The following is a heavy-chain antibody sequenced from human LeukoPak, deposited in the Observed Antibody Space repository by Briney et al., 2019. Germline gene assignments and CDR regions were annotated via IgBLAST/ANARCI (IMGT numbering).Heavy chain of an antibody. V-gene: IGHV1-69*05. D-gene: IGHD6-19*01. Sequence: SVKVSCKASGGTFSSYAISWVRQAPGQGLEWMGGIIPIFGTANYAQKFQGRVTITTDESTSTAYMELSSLRSEGTAVYYCASGRAVAGTDYWGQGTLVTVSS. CDR2: IIPIFGTA. CDR3: ASGRAVAGTDY. CDR1: GGTFSSYA. J-gene: IGHJ4*02.